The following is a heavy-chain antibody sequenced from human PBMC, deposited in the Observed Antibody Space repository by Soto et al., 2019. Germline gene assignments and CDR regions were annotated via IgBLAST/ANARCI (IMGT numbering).Heavy chain of an antibody. V-gene: IGHV4-31*03. CDR1: DGSISSGGYY. CDR3: ARVFRYCTNGVCYTAFDY. CDR2: IYYSGST. Sequence: TPSLTCTVSDGSISSGGYYWSWIRQHPGKGLEWIGYIYYSGSTYYNPSLKSRVTISVDTSKNQFSLKLSSVTAADTAVYYCARVFRYCTNGVCYTAFDYWGQGTLVTVSS. J-gene: IGHJ4*02. D-gene: IGHD2-8*01.